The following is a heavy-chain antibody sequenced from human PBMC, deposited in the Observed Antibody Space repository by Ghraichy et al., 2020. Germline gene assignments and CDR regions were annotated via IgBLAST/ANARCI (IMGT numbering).Heavy chain of an antibody. V-gene: IGHV3-23*01. Sequence: GGSLRLSCAASGFTFSNYAMSWVRQAPGKGLECVSSISGSGISTYYADSVKGRFTISRDNSKNTLNLQMNSLRSEDTAVYYCAKVHSSGWYQVKSGPFYYWGQGILATVSS. CDR3: AKVHSSGWYQVKSGPFYY. J-gene: IGHJ4*02. D-gene: IGHD6-19*01. CDR1: GFTFSNYA. CDR2: ISGSGIST.